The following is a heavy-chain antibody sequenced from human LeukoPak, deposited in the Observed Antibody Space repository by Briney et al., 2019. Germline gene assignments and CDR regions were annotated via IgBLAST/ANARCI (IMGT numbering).Heavy chain of an antibody. CDR1: GFTFSSYS. V-gene: IGHV3-21*01. D-gene: IGHD4-17*01. J-gene: IGHJ4*02. CDR3: ARVNPPDYGDRGSSDY. CDR2: ISSSSSYI. Sequence: GGSLRLSCAASGFTFSSYSMNWVRQAPGKGLEWVSSISSSSSYIYYADSVKGRFTISRDNAKNSLYLQMNSLRAEDTAVYYCARVNPPDYGDRGSSDYWGQGTLVTVSS.